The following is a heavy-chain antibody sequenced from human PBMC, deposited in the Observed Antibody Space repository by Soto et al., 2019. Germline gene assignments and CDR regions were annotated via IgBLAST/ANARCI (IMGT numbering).Heavy chain of an antibody. V-gene: IGHV3-53*01. D-gene: IGHD1-1*01. CDR1: EFTVTRNH. Sequence: GXSLRLSCAASEFTVTRNHMTWVRQAPGKGLEWVSIVYKDGSTSSADSVAGRLTTSRDNSKNTMYVQMNNLRAEDTAVYYCARLATEGGMDVWGQGTTVTVSS. J-gene: IGHJ6*02. CDR3: ARLATEGGMDV. CDR2: VYKDGST.